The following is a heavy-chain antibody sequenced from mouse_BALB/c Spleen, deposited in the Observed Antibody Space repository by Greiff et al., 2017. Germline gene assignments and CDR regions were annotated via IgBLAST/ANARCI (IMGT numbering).Heavy chain of an antibody. CDR3: ARSPTTATWYFDV. CDR1: GYTFTSYD. V-gene: IGHV1-85*01. Sequence: VKLVESGAELVKPGASVKLSCKASGYTFTSYDINWVRQRPEQGLEWIGWIFPGDGSTKYNEKFKGKATLTTDKSSSTAYMQLSRLTSEDSAVYFCARSPTTATWYFDVWGAGTTVTVSS. CDR2: IFPGDGST. J-gene: IGHJ1*01. D-gene: IGHD1-2*01.